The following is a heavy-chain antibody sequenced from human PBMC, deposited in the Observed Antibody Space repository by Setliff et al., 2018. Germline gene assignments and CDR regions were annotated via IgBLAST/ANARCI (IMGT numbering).Heavy chain of an antibody. Sequence: PSETLSLTCSVSGDFMSSHLYFWSWIRQPAGKGLEWIGDIYMRGIINYNPSLKSRTTISIDTSKTPFSLILSSVTAADTAIYFCARGRVDSGSYNDFGYFDDWGKGTLVTVSS. D-gene: IGHD1-26*01. CDR3: ARGRVDSGSYNDFGYFDD. J-gene: IGHJ4*02. CDR1: GDFMSSHLYF. CDR2: IYMRGII. V-gene: IGHV4-61*09.